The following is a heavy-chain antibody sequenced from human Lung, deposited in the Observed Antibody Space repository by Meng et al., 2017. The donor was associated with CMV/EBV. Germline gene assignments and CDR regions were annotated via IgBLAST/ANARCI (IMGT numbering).Heavy chain of an antibody. CDR1: GFTFDDYA. CDR2: ISWDGGST. Sequence: SCAASGFTFDDYAMHWVRQAPGKGLEWVSLISWDGGSTYYADSVKGRFTISRDNSKSSLYLQMNGLRAEDTALYHCAKYYYGLDVWGQGTMDTVSS. V-gene: IGHV3-43D*03. J-gene: IGHJ6*02. CDR3: AKYYYGLDV.